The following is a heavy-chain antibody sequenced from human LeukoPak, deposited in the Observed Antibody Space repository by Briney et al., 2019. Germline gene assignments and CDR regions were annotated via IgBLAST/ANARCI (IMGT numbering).Heavy chain of an antibody. Sequence: GASVKVSCKTSGYTFMKYGIIWVRQAPGQGPEWMGWISAYSGNAKYAQNVQGRLTLTIDTSTTTVYMDLRSLRSDDTAVYYCARDSCSSASCPIDYWGQGTLVTVSS. CDR2: ISAYSGNA. CDR1: GYTFMKYG. D-gene: IGHD2-2*01. CDR3: ARDSCSSASCPIDY. J-gene: IGHJ4*02. V-gene: IGHV1-18*01.